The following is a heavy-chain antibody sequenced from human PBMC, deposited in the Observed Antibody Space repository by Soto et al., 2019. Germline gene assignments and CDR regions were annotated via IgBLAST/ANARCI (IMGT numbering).Heavy chain of an antibody. CDR3: VRGGYFDSRGLYTPFDY. D-gene: IGHD3-22*01. CDR2: ISKSAYI. J-gene: IGHJ4*02. Sequence: LRLSCAASGFRLTSYAMNWVRRAPGRGLEWVSSISKSAYISYPDSLKGRFTISRDDAKNSLFLQMNSLRAEDTAVYYCVRGGYFDSRGLYTPFDYCGQGALVTVSS. V-gene: IGHV3-21*04. CDR1: GFRLTSYA.